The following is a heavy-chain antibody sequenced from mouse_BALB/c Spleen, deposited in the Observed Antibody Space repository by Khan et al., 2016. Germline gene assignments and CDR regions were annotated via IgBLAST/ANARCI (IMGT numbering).Heavy chain of an antibody. CDR2: INTETGEP. CDR3: ARDSNYPFYYTVDY. CDR1: GYAFTDYS. V-gene: IGHV9-2-1*01. Sequence: QIQLVQSGPELKKPGETVKISCKASGYAFTDYSIHWVKQAPGKGLKWMGWINTETGEPTYADDFKGRFAFSLETSASTAYLQINNLKNEDTATFCCARDSNYPFYYTVDYWGQGTSVTVSS. D-gene: IGHD2-5*01. J-gene: IGHJ4*01.